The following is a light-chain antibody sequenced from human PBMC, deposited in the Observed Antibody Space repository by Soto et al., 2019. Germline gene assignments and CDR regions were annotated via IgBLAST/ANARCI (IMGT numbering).Light chain of an antibody. J-gene: IGKJ1*01. CDR2: DAS. CDR3: QQFSSYPRT. CDR1: QTVRNNY. V-gene: IGKV3-20*01. Sequence: EFVLTQSPGTLSLSPGERATLSCRASQTVRNNYLAWYQQKPGQAPRLLIYDASSRATGIPDRFSGGGSGTDFTLTISRLEPEDFAVYYCQQFSSYPRTFGQGTKVDI.